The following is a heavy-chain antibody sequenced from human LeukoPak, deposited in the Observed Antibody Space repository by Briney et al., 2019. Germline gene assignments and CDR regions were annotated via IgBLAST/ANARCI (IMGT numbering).Heavy chain of an antibody. J-gene: IGHJ4*02. CDR3: ATTRNDTSFNMIFDH. CDR1: RFTFSTYS. CDR2: IIGGCGTT. Sequence: PGGSLTPSCAAWRFTFSTYSMNLLRHAPGEGLEWVSVIIGGCGTTYYADSVKGRFTISRDNSKKTLFVLMNSSRTTATATYYCATTRNDTSFNMIFDHWGQGTLVTVSS. V-gene: IGHV3-23*01. D-gene: IGHD1-1*01.